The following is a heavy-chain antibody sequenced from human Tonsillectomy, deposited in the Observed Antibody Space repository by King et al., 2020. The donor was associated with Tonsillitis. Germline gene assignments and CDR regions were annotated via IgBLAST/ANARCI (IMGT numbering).Heavy chain of an antibody. D-gene: IGHD3-22*01. Sequence: LVESGGGLVKPGGSLRLSCAASGFSFRSYSINWVRPAPGKGLEWVSSISSSSNYIYYADSVMGRFTISRDNAKNSLYLQMNSLRAEDTAVYFCARGDSSGYYYFDYWGQGTLVTVSS. CDR2: ISSSSNYI. CDR1: GFSFRSYS. J-gene: IGHJ4*02. V-gene: IGHV3-21*01. CDR3: ARGDSSGYYYFDY.